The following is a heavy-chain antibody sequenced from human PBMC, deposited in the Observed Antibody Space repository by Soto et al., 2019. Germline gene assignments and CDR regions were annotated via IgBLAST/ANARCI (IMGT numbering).Heavy chain of an antibody. J-gene: IGHJ6*02. CDR1: GYSFTNYC. CDR3: ARHFLPLKVGATKRTAYYYYGMDV. V-gene: IGHV5-10-1*01. Sequence: GESLKTSCKGSGYSFTNYCSSWVRQMPGKGLEWGGMIDPSDSSTYYSPPFQGHVTISADKSISTAYLQWSRLKTRDTACYYWARHFLPLKVGATKRTAYYYYGMDVWGQGTTVTVSS. CDR2: IDPSDSST. D-gene: IGHD1-26*01.